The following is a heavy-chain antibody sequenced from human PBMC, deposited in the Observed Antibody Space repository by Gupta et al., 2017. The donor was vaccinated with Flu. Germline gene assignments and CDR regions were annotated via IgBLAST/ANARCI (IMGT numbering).Heavy chain of an antibody. D-gene: IGHD6-19*01. J-gene: IGHJ4*02. CDR3: ARDEPRDPYSSGWAYLDS. CDR2: IKYDGSEK. V-gene: IGHV3-7*01. CDR1: GFRFSSYW. Sequence: EVHLVESGGGLVQPGGSLRLSCAASGFRFSSYWMSWVRQAPGKGLEWVANIKYDGSEKYFVDSAKGRFIISRDNAKNSLYLQMNSVRAEDTALYYCARDEPRDPYSSGWAYLDSWGQGTRVIVSS.